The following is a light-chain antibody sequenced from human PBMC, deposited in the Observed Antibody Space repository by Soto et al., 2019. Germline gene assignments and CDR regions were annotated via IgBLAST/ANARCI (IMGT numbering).Light chain of an antibody. CDR3: QHERT. CDR1: QSVSSN. J-gene: IGKJ1*01. Sequence: EIVMTQSPATLSLSPGERATLSCRASQSVSSNLAWYQQKPGQAPRLLIYGASTRATGIPARFSGSGSGTEFTLTISSLQSEDFAVYYCQHERTFGQGTKVDIK. CDR2: GAS. V-gene: IGKV3-15*01.